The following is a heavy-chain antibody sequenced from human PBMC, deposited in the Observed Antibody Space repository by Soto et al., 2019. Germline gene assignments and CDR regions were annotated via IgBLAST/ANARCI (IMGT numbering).Heavy chain of an antibody. Sequence: GGSLRLSCAASGFPFTSYGFHWVLQAPGKGLEWVGVISYDGTYSYHVESVKGRFTISRDDSKNTVFLQMNSLRDDDTAVYYCAKDGTVETYFANWGQGTLVTVSS. D-gene: IGHD1-26*01. CDR2: ISYDGTYS. J-gene: IGHJ4*02. CDR1: GFPFTSYG. CDR3: AKDGTVETYFAN. V-gene: IGHV3-30*18.